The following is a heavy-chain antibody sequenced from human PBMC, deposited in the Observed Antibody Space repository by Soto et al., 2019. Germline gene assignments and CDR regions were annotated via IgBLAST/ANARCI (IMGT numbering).Heavy chain of an antibody. Sequence: EVQLLESGGGLVQPGGSLRLSCAASGFAFSSYAMTWVRQAPGKVLEWVSALSGSGGTTYSAQSVRGRFTIARDNSKNTLYLKMNGLSPEDSAIYYCAKFIVGTGGSSGCPWLLDSWGQGTLVTVSS. CDR1: GFAFSSYA. CDR3: AKFIVGTGGSSGCPWLLDS. J-gene: IGHJ5*01. CDR2: LSGSGGTT. V-gene: IGHV3-23*01. D-gene: IGHD6-25*01.